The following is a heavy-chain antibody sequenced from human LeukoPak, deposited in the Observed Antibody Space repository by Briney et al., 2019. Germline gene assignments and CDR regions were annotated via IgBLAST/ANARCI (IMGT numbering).Heavy chain of an antibody. Sequence: SETLSLTCTASGGSISSSSYYWGWIRQPPGKGLEWIGSIYYSGSTYYNPSLKSRVTISVDTSKNQFSLKLSSVTAADTAVYYCARHAQTDPFDYWGQGTLVTVSS. V-gene: IGHV4-39*01. CDR1: GGSISSSSYY. CDR3: ARHAQTDPFDY. J-gene: IGHJ4*02. CDR2: IYYSGST.